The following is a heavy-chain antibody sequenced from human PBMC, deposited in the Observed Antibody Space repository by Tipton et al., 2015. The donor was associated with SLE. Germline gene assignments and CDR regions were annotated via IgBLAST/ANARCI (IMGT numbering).Heavy chain of an antibody. CDR3: ATGHFDF. Sequence: TLSLTCTVSLYSIGSGFYWDWVRQAPGKGLKWVATMHHNGSTYYNPSFRSRVAVSMDTSRHQFSLRLKSVTAADTAVYYCATGHFDFWGQGRLVTVSS. CDR1: LYSIGSGFY. CDR2: MHHNGST. J-gene: IGHJ5*01. V-gene: IGHV4-38-2*02. D-gene: IGHD1-1*01.